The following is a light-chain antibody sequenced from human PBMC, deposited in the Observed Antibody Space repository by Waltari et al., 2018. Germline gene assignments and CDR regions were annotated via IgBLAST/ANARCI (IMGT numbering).Light chain of an antibody. J-gene: IGKJ1*01. CDR3: QHYNAYRT. V-gene: IGKV1-5*01. CDR1: QSISTW. Sequence: DIQMTQSPSTLSASVGDRVIITGRASQSISTWLAWYQQKPGKAPKLLIFAASSLQTGVPSRFSGSGSGTEFTLTINSLQPDDFATYYCQHYNAYRTFGQGTKVEIK. CDR2: AAS.